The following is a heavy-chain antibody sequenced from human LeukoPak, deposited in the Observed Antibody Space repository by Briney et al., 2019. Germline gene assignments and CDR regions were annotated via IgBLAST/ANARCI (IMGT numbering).Heavy chain of an antibody. D-gene: IGHD2-21*02. J-gene: IGHJ4*02. CDR3: ARTYCGGDCYYRY. CDR1: GGSISSSNW. Sequence: KPSGTLSLTCAVSGGSISSSNWWSWVRQPPGKGLEWIGEIYHSGSTNYNPSLKSLVTISVDKSKNQFSLKLSSVTAADTAVYYCARTYCGGDCYYRYWGQGTLVTVSS. V-gene: IGHV4-4*02. CDR2: IYHSGST.